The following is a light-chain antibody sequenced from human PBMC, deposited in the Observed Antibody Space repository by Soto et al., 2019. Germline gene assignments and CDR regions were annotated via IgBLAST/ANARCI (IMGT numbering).Light chain of an antibody. CDR2: SVS. CDR1: QSISTY. J-gene: IGKJ2*01. CDR3: QQSSSGPFT. Sequence: DIPMTQSPDALSAPVGDRVTITCRACQSISTYLHWYQQKPGKAPKLLVHSVSNLQSGVPSRFTGSGSGTDFTLTISSLQPEDFVTYFCQQSSSGPFTFGQGTKLEI. V-gene: IGKV1-39*01.